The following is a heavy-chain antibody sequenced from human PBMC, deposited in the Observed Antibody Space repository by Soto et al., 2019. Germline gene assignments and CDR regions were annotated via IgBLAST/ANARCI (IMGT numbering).Heavy chain of an antibody. D-gene: IGHD2-15*01. J-gene: IGHJ6*02. CDR1: GYTFTSYG. CDR2: ISAYNGNT. CDR3: ARDGVRKERSKRSHSHYGMEF. Sequence: AVKVCCEACGYTFTSYGISWGRQAPGQGLEWVGWISAYNGNTNYAQKLQGRGTMTTDPSPSTAHMELRSLRSDDTDVYYCARDGVRKERSKRSHSHYGMEFRGQGHTLTGS. V-gene: IGHV1-18*01.